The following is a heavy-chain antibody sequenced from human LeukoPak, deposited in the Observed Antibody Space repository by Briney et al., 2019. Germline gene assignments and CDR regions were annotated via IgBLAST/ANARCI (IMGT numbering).Heavy chain of an antibody. CDR1: GFTFSSYA. CDR2: ISGSGGST. V-gene: IGHV3-23*01. Sequence: GGSLRLSCAASGFTFSSYAMSWVRQAPGKGLEWVSAISGSGGSTYYADSVKGRFTISRDNSKNTLYLRMNSLRAEDTAVYYCATTENWYFDLWGRGTLVTVSS. CDR3: ATTENWYFDL. J-gene: IGHJ2*01.